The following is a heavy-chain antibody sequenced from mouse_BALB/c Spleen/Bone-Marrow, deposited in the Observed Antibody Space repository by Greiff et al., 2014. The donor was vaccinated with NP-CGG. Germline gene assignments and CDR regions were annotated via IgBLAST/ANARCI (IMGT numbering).Heavy chain of an antibody. D-gene: IGHD2-10*02. CDR2: ISTYSGNT. Sequence: QVQLQQSGPELVRPGVSVKTSCKGSGYTFTDYAMHWVKQSHAKSLEWIGAISTYSGNTNYNQKFKGKATMTVDKSSSTAYMELARLTSEDSAIYYCARSEYGNSYAMDYWGQGTSVTVSS. CDR1: GYTFTDYA. V-gene: IGHV1-67*01. CDR3: ARSEYGNSYAMDY. J-gene: IGHJ4*01.